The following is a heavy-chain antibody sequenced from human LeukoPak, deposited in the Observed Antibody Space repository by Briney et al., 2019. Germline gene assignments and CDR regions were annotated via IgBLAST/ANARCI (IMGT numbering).Heavy chain of an antibody. V-gene: IGHV4-34*01. D-gene: IGHD3-3*01. CDR3: ARNRYYDFWSGYYTYFDY. CDR2: INHSGST. CDR1: GGSFSGYY. J-gene: IGHJ4*02. Sequence: SETLSLTCAVYGGSFSGYYWSWIRQPPGKGLEWIGEINHSGSTNYNPSLKSRVAISVDTSKNQFSLKLSSVTAADTAVYYCARNRYYDFWSGYYTYFDYWGQGTLVTVSS.